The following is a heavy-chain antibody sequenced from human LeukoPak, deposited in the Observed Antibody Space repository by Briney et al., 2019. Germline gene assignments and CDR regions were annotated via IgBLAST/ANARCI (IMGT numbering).Heavy chain of an antibody. CDR2: MNPNSGNT. CDR1: GYTFTSYD. J-gene: IGHJ4*02. CDR3: ARGLMALRGRRWGFDY. Sequence: GASVKVSCKASGYTFTSYDINWVRQATGQGLEWMGWMNPNSGNTGYAQKFQGRVTITRNTSISTAYMELSSLRSEDTAVYYCARGLMALRGRRWGFDYWGQGTLVTVSS. V-gene: IGHV1-8*01. D-gene: IGHD5-24*01.